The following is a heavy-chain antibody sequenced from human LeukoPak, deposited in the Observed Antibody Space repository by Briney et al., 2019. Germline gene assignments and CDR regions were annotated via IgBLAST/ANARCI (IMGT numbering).Heavy chain of an antibody. CDR1: GFTFSSYA. Sequence: GGSPRLSCAASGFTFSSYAMSWVRQALGKGLEWVSAISGSGGSTYYADSVKGRFTISRDNSKNTLYLQMNSLRAEDTAVYYCAKDLDYYDILTGYSYYFDYWGQGTLVAVSS. D-gene: IGHD3-9*01. CDR3: AKDLDYYDILTGYSYYFDY. V-gene: IGHV3-23*01. J-gene: IGHJ4*02. CDR2: ISGSGGST.